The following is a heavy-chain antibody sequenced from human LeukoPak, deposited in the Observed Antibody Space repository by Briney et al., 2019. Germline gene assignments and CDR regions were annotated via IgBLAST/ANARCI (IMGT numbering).Heavy chain of an antibody. CDR1: GYTLTELS. V-gene: IGHV1-24*01. D-gene: IGHD3-16*02. Sequence: ASVKVSCKVSGYTLTELSMHWVRQAPGKGLEWMGSFDPEDGETIYAQKFQGRVTMTEDTSTDTAYMELSSLRSEDTAVYYCRIMITFGGVIVDFDYWGQGTLVTVSS. CDR2: FDPEDGET. J-gene: IGHJ4*02. CDR3: RIMITFGGVIVDFDY.